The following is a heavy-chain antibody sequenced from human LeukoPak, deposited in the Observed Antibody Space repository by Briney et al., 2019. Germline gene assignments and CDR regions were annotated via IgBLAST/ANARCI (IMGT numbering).Heavy chain of an antibody. V-gene: IGHV3-30*18. J-gene: IGHJ6*03. CDR2: ISYDGSNK. Sequence: PGGSLRLSCAASGFTFSSYGMHWVRQAPGKGLEWVAVISYDGSNKYYADSVKGRFTISRDNSKNTLYLQMNSLRAEDTAVYYCAKDLAPNGYYYYMDVWGKGTTVTVSS. CDR1: GFTFSSYG. CDR3: AKDLAPNGYYYYMDV. D-gene: IGHD3-16*01.